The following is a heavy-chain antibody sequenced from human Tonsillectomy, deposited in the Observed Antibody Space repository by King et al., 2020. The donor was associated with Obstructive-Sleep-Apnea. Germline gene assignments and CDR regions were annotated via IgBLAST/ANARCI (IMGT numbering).Heavy chain of an antibody. V-gene: IGHV4-31*03. CDR2: IYYSGST. D-gene: IGHD3-22*01. J-gene: IGHJ4*02. CDR3: ARERRYYDSSGYYRNSLFDY. CDR1: GGSISSGGYY. Sequence: VQLQESGPGLVKPSQTLSLTCTVSGGSISSGGYYWSWIRQHPGKGLEWIGYIYYSGSTYYNPSLKSRVTISVDTSKNQFSLKLSSVTAADTAVYYCARERRYYDSSGYYRNSLFDYWGQGTLVTVSS.